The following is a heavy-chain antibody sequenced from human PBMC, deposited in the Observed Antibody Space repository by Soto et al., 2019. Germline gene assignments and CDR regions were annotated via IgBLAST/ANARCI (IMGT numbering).Heavy chain of an antibody. CDR3: ATNSKDIVVVVAATGAFDI. CDR1: GFTFDDYA. CDR2: ISWNSGSI. Sequence: GGSLRLSCAASGFTFDDYAMHWVRQAPGKGLEWVSGISWNSGSIGYADSVKGRFTISRDNAKNSLYLQMNSLRAEDTALYYCATNSKDIVVVVAATGAFDIRGQGTMVTVSS. D-gene: IGHD2-15*01. V-gene: IGHV3-9*01. J-gene: IGHJ3*02.